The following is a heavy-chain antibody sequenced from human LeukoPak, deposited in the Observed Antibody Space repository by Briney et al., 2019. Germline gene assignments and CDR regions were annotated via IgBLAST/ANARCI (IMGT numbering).Heavy chain of an antibody. CDR1: GFTFSDYY. D-gene: IGHD3-22*01. CDR3: ARGYDSSGYYSSNDAFDI. J-gene: IGHJ3*02. CDR2: ISSSGRAI. Sequence: GGSLRLSCAASGFTFSDYYLSWIRQAPGKGLEWVSYISSSGRAIYYADFVKGRFTISRDNAKNSLYLQMNSLRAEDTAVYYCARGYDSSGYYSSNDAFDIWGQGTMVTVSS. V-gene: IGHV3-11*04.